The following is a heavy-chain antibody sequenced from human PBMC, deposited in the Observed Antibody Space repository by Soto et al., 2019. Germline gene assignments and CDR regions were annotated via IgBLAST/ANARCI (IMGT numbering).Heavy chain of an antibody. Sequence: LRLSCAASGFTFSSYSMNWVRQAPGKGLEWVSYISSSSSTIYYADSVKGRFTISRDNAKNSLYLQMNSLRDEDTAVYYCASNYYDSSGFDIWGQGTMVTVSS. D-gene: IGHD3-22*01. V-gene: IGHV3-48*02. CDR2: ISSSSSTI. J-gene: IGHJ3*02. CDR3: ASNYYDSSGFDI. CDR1: GFTFSSYS.